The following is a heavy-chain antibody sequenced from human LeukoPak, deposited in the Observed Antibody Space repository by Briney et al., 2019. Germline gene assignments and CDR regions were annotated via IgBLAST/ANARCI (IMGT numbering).Heavy chain of an antibody. CDR1: GFSFSSYS. V-gene: IGHV3-21*01. D-gene: IGHD2-21*01. Sequence: PGRSLRLSCAASGFSFSSYSMNWVRQAPGKGLEGVSSISSSSSYIYYADSVKGRFTISRDNAKNSLYLQMNSRRAENTAVYYIAVENSLPGYNLSDGWGEGTLVTVSS. J-gene: IGHJ5*02. CDR3: AVENSLPGYNLSDG. CDR2: ISSSSSYI.